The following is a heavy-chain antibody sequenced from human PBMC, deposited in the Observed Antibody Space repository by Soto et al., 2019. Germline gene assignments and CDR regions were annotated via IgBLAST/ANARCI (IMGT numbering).Heavy chain of an antibody. Sequence: QVQLVESGGGVVQPGRSLRLSCAVSGFTFSSCGMHWVRQAPGKGLEWVPVIWYDGITTYYADSVKGRFTISRDNFKNTLYLQMNSLRAEDTAVYYCARDLGRPSRIPNDAFKIWGHGTMVTVSS. J-gene: IGHJ3*02. V-gene: IGHV3-33*01. D-gene: IGHD7-27*01. CDR3: ARDLGRPSRIPNDAFKI. CDR2: IWYDGITT. CDR1: GFTFSSCG.